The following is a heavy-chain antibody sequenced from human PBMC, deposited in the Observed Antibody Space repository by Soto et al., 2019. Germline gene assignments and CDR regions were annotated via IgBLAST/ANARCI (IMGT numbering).Heavy chain of an antibody. CDR2: IFSNDEK. CDR3: ARIRVATTNFDY. Sequence: GATIVNPTETLPLTCTGSGFSLSNARMGVSWIRQPPGKALEWLAHIFSNDEKSYSTSLKSRLTISKDTSKSQVVLTMTNMDPVDTATYYCARIRVATTNFDYWGQGTLVTVSS. CDR1: GFSLSNARMG. J-gene: IGHJ4*02. D-gene: IGHD5-12*01. V-gene: IGHV2-26*01.